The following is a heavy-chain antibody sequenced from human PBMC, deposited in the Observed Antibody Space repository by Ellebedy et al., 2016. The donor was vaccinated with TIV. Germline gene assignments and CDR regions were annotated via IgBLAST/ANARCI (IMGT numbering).Heavy chain of an antibody. V-gene: IGHV5-51*01. D-gene: IGHD1-26*01. CDR3: ARRGWGEYYYFDL. Sequence: GESLKISCKDDDYSFISYWIGSVRQRPGRGLEWIGILYPRDSDTTYSPSFQGQVTISVDKSLNTADLQWNSLKASDTAIYYCARRGWGEYYYFDLWGRGTLVTVSS. CDR2: LYPRDSDT. J-gene: IGHJ2*01. CDR1: DYSFISYW.